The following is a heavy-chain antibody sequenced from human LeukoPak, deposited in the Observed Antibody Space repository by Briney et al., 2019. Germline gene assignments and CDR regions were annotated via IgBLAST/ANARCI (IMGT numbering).Heavy chain of an antibody. CDR2: IRPDGSDK. V-gene: IGHV3-30*02. D-gene: IGHD6-19*01. J-gene: IGHJ3*02. Sequence: PGGSLRLSCAASGFIYSTYGMHWVRQAPGKGLEWVAFIRPDGSDKSYAGSVKGRFTISRDNSKNTLYLQMNSLRPEDTAVYYCATVPVGQWLVPGATRDDAFDIWGQGTMVTVSS. CDR1: GFIYSTYG. CDR3: ATVPVGQWLVPGATRDDAFDI.